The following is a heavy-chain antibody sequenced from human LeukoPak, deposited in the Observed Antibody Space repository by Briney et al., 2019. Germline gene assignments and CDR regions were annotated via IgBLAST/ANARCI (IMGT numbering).Heavy chain of an antibody. CDR3: ARDEGYSSSSTYYYMDV. J-gene: IGHJ6*03. CDR2: IIPIFGTA. D-gene: IGHD6-6*01. V-gene: IGHV1-69*05. CDR1: GGTFSSYA. Sequence: SVKVSCKASGGTFSSYAISWERQAPGQGLEWMGGIIPIFGTANYAQKYQGRVTITTDESTSTAYMELSSLRSEDTAVYYCARDEGYSSSSTYYYMDVWGKGTTVTVSS.